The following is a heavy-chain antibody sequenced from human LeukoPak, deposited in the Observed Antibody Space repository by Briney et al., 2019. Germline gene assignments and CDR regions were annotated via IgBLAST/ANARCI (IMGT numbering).Heavy chain of an antibody. Sequence: GESLQISCKGSGYSFTSYWIGWVRQMPGKGVDWMGIIYPGDSDPRYSPSFQGQVTISADTSISAPYLYWDGLTKSDTAMYYSGRQVEWFGELGNWFGPWGQGTLVSVSS. CDR3: GRQVEWFGELGNWFGP. D-gene: IGHD3-10*01. J-gene: IGHJ5*02. CDR2: IYPGDSDP. V-gene: IGHV5-51*01. CDR1: GYSFTSYW.